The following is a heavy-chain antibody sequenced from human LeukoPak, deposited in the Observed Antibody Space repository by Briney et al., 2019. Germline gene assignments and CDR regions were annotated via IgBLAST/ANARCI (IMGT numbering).Heavy chain of an antibody. D-gene: IGHD6-13*01. V-gene: IGHV3-33*01. CDR1: GFTFSSYG. Sequence: GGSLRLSCAASGFTFSSYGMHWVRQAPGKGLEWVAVIWYDGSNKFYADSVKGRFTISRDNSRNTLYLQMNSLRAEDTAVYYCARDRAAADLDYWGQGTLVTVSS. CDR3: ARDRAAADLDY. CDR2: IWYDGSNK. J-gene: IGHJ4*02.